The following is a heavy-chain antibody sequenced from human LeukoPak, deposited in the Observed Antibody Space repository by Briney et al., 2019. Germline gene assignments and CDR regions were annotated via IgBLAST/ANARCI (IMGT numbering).Heavy chain of an antibody. J-gene: IGHJ4*02. Sequence: SETLSLTCAVYGGSFSGYYWSWIRQHPGKGLEWIGYIYYSGSTYYNPSLKSRVTISVDTSKNQLSLKLSSVTAADTAVYYCARVKLTTVAPHDYWGQGTLVTVSS. V-gene: IGHV4-34*01. D-gene: IGHD4-11*01. CDR2: IYYSGST. CDR3: ARVKLTTVAPHDY. CDR1: GGSFSGYY.